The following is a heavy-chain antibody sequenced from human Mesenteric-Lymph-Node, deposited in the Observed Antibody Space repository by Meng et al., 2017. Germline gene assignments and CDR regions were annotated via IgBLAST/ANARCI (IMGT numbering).Heavy chain of an antibody. V-gene: IGHV3-74*03. D-gene: IGHD4-17*01. CDR2: VNGDGSIT. Sequence: GGSLRLSCAASGFSFYGYWMHWVRQVPGKGLVWVSRVNGDGSITTYADSVKGRFTISRDNAKNSLYLQMNSLRAEDTALYYCARDLNDYGDYRFDYWGQGTQVTVSS. CDR1: GFSFYGYW. J-gene: IGHJ4*01. CDR3: ARDLNDYGDYRFDY.